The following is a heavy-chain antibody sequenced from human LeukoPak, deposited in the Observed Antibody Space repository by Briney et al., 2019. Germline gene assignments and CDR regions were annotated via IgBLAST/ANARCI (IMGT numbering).Heavy chain of an antibody. J-gene: IGHJ3*02. V-gene: IGHV1-18*01. CDR3: ARDVVTWGLNHAFDI. CDR2: ISAYNHNT. Sequence: GASVKVSCKASGYSFINFGLSWVRQAPGQGLEWMGWISAYNHNTNYAQKFQGRVTMTIDTSTTTVYMELRSLRSDDTAVYYCARDVVTWGLNHAFDIWGQGTMVTVSS. CDR1: GYSFINFG. D-gene: IGHD3-16*01.